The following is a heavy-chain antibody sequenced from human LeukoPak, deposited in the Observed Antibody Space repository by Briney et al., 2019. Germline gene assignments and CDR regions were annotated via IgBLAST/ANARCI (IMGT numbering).Heavy chain of an antibody. J-gene: IGHJ4*02. CDR1: GFPFSSYA. CDR3: EIGIAVAAFDY. V-gene: IGHV3-64D*06. Sequence: QAGGSLRLSCSASGFPFSSYAMHWVRQAPGRGLEYVSAISSNGGSTYYADSVKGRFTISRDNSKNTLYLQMSSLRAEDTAVYYCEIGIAVAAFDYWGQGTLVTVSS. CDR2: ISSNGGST. D-gene: IGHD6-19*01.